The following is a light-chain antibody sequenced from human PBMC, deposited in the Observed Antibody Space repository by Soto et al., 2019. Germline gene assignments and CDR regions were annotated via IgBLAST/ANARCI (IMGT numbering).Light chain of an antibody. CDR2: DAS. CDR3: QQRSNCPLT. CDR1: QSVSSY. J-gene: IGKJ4*01. V-gene: IGKV3-11*01. Sequence: EIVLTQSPATLSLSPGERVTLSCRASQSVSSYFAWYQQKPGQAPRLLIYDASNRATGIPARFSGSGSGTAFTLTISSLEPDDFAVYYCQQRSNCPLTFGGGTKVESK.